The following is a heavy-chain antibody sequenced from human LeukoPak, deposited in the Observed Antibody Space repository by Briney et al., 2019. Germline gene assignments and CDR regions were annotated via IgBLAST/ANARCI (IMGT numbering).Heavy chain of an antibody. CDR3: ARATDCSGGSCLFYGMDV. D-gene: IGHD2-15*01. Sequence: GGSLRLSCAASGFTFSDYYMRWIRQAPRKGLEWLSYISSNRRYTNYADSVKGRFTISRDNAEITLLLQMNSLRAEDTAVYYCARATDCSGGSCLFYGMDVWGQGTTVTVSS. V-gene: IGHV3-11*05. CDR1: GFTFSDYY. CDR2: ISSNRRYT. J-gene: IGHJ6*02.